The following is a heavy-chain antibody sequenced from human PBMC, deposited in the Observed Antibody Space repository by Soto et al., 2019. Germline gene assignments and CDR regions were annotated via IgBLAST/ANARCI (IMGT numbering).Heavy chain of an antibody. Sequence: GGSLRLSCAASGFTFITYAMNWVRQAPGKGLEWVSAISGTGETTYYADSVKGRFAISRDNSKKTLYLQMNSLRAEDTAVYYCAKILSPMVRGVISASFDGMDVWGQGTTVTVSS. CDR1: GFTFITYA. J-gene: IGHJ6*02. CDR3: AKILSPMVRGVISASFDGMDV. D-gene: IGHD3-10*01. V-gene: IGHV3-23*01. CDR2: ISGTGETT.